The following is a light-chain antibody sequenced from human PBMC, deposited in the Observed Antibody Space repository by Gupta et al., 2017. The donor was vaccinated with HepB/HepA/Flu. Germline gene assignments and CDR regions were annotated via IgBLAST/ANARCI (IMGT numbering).Light chain of an antibody. CDR2: SAS. Sequence: DIQMTQSPSSLSASVGDRVTITCRASQSISIYLNWYQQKPGKAPKLLISSASSLQSGVPSRFSGSGSGTDFTLTISSLQPEDFATYYCQQSNSTPLTFGQGTRLEIK. CDR3: QQSNSTPLT. J-gene: IGKJ5*01. CDR1: QSISIY. V-gene: IGKV1-39*01.